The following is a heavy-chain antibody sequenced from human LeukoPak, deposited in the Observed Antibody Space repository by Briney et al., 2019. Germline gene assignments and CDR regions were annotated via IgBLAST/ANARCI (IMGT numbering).Heavy chain of an antibody. CDR3: ARENARYYDSSGYYSAFDY. CDR1: GFTFSSYG. V-gene: IGHV3-33*01. J-gene: IGHJ4*02. D-gene: IGHD3-22*01. Sequence: GGSLRLSCAASGFTFSSYGMHWVRQAPGKGLEWVAVIWYDGSNKYYADSVKGRFTISRDNSKNTLYLPMNSLRAEDTAVYYCARENARYYDSSGYYSAFDYWGQGTLVTVSS. CDR2: IWYDGSNK.